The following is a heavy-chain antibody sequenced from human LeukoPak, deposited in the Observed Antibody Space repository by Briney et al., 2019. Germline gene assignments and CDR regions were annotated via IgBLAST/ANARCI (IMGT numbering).Heavy chain of an antibody. CDR1: GGSFNGYY. V-gene: IGHV4-34*01. Sequence: SETLSLTCAVYGGSFNGYYWSWIRQPPGKGLEWIGEINHSGSTNYNPSLKSRVTISVDTSKNQLSLKLSSVTAADTAVYYCARGPLGYCSSTSCYGGGYYYMDVWGKGTTVTVSS. D-gene: IGHD2-2*01. J-gene: IGHJ6*03. CDR2: INHSGST. CDR3: ARGPLGYCSSTSCYGGGYYYMDV.